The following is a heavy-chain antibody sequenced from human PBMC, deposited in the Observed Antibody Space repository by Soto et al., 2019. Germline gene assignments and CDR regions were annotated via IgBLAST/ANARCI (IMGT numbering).Heavy chain of an antibody. CDR2: ISAYNGNT. V-gene: IGHV1-18*01. D-gene: IGHD6-13*01. CDR1: GYTFTSYG. J-gene: IGHJ6*02. CDR3: AREAAAAGIPHLYYYYYGMDV. Sequence: ASVTVSCQASGYTFTSYGISWVRQAPGQGLEWMGWISAYNGNTNYAQKLQGRVTMTTDTSTSTAYMELRSLRSDDTAVYYCAREAAAAGIPHLYYYYYGMDVWGQGTTVTV.